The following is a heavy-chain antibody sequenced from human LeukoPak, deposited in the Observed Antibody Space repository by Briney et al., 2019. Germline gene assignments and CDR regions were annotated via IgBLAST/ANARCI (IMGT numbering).Heavy chain of an antibody. CDR1: GFTSADYA. CDR2: ISWKSGSI. CDR3: AKGDRGYSYGYYFDY. V-gene: IGHV3-9*02. D-gene: IGHD5-18*01. Sequence: PGRSLRLSCAASGFTSADYAMHWGRQAPGKGLGWVSGISWKSGSIGYADSVKGRFTISRDNAKNSLYLQMNSLRAEDMALYYCAKGDRGYSYGYYFDYWGQGTLVTVSS. J-gene: IGHJ4*02.